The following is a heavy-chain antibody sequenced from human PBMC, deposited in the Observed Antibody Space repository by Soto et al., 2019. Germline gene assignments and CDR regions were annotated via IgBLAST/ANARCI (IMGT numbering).Heavy chain of an antibody. J-gene: IGHJ4*02. CDR3: RRGYNYADY. CDR2: IWYDGSND. Sequence: PGGSLRLSCAASGFSFSTYGMQWVRKAPGKGLEWVAEIWYDGSNDFYSDSVKGRFTISRDNAKNTLFLQMNSLRAEDTAMYYSRRGYNYADYWGQGTQVTVSS. CDR1: GFSFSTYG. D-gene: IGHD5-18*01. V-gene: IGHV3-33*01.